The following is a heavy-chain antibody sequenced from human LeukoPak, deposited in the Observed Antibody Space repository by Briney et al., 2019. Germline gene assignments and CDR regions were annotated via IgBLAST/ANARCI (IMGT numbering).Heavy chain of an antibody. CDR1: GFTFSSYG. J-gene: IGHJ4*02. Sequence: GGSLRLSCAASGFTFSSYGMHWVRQAPGKGLEWVASLWYDGSNKYYADSVKGRFTISRDNSKNTLYLRMNSLRVDDTAVFYCARDFGGYSIDHWGQGTLVTVSS. CDR3: ARDFGGYSIDH. D-gene: IGHD5-18*01. V-gene: IGHV3-33*01. CDR2: LWYDGSNK.